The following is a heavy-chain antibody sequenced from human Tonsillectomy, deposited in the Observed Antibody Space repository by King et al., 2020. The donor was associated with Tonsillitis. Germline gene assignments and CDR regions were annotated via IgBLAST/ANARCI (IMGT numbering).Heavy chain of an antibody. D-gene: IGHD3-3*01. V-gene: IGHV3-23*04. Sequence: VQLVESGGGLVQPGGSLRLSCAASEFTFNNYAMSWVRQAPGKGLEWVSAISGSGGSTYYADSLKGRFTISRDNSKNTVYLQMNSLRAEDTAVYYCAKGGTTFVGVVLSGDSYFYSMDAWGQGTTVTVSS. CDR2: ISGSGGST. CDR1: EFTFNNYA. J-gene: IGHJ6*02. CDR3: AKGGTTFVGVVLSGDSYFYSMDA.